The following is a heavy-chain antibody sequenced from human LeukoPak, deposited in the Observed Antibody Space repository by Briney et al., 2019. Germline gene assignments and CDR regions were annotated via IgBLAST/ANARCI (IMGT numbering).Heavy chain of an antibody. CDR1: GFIVSGDF. Sequence: PGGSLRLSCAASGFIVSGDFMSWVRQAPGKGLEWVSVIYSDGSTYYADSVKGRFTISRDNSKNTLYLQMNSLRAEDTAVYYCARDWATYYDFWSGPDVWGQGTTVTVSS. CDR2: IYSDGST. V-gene: IGHV3-66*02. D-gene: IGHD3-3*01. CDR3: ARDWATYYDFWSGPDV. J-gene: IGHJ6*02.